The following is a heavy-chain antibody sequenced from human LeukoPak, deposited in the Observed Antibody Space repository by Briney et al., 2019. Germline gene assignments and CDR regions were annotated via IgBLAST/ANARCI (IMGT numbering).Heavy chain of an antibody. Sequence: PGGSLRLSCGGSGFTFKSFSMHWVRQAPGKGLEWVSDISSNSGIKSYADSVKGRFTTSRDNAKNSLYLQMNSLRAEDTAVYYCARAYDFWSGPGGYWGQGTLVTVSS. CDR1: GFTFKSFS. D-gene: IGHD3-3*01. CDR2: ISSNSGIK. J-gene: IGHJ4*02. V-gene: IGHV3-48*01. CDR3: ARAYDFWSGPGGY.